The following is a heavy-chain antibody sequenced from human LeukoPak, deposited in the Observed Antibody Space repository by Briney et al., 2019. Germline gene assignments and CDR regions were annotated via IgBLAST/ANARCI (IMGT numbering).Heavy chain of an antibody. CDR2: INTNTGNP. CDR1: GYTFTTFA. J-gene: IGHJ4*02. V-gene: IGHV7-4-1*02. D-gene: IGHD3-3*01. CDR3: ARVRRFLNGGVAGIDY. Sequence: ASVKVSCKASGYTFTTFALIWVRQAAGQGLEWMGWINTNTGNPTYAQAFTGRFVFSLDTSVSTSYLRISSLKAEDTAVYYCARVRRFLNGGVAGIDYWGQGSLVTVSS.